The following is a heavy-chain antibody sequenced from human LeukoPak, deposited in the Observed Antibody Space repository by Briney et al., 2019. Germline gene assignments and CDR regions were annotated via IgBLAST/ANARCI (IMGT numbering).Heavy chain of an antibody. CDR2: IYTSGST. V-gene: IGHV4-61*02. CDR3: ARDRKSGSYGFVY. D-gene: IGHD1-26*01. CDR1: GGSISSGSYY. J-gene: IGHJ4*02. Sequence: SQTLSLTCTVSGGSISSGSYYWSWIRQPAGKGLEWIGRIYTSGSTNYNPSLKSRVTISVDTSKNQFSLKLSSVTAADTAVYYCARDRKSGSYGFVYWGQGTLVTVSS.